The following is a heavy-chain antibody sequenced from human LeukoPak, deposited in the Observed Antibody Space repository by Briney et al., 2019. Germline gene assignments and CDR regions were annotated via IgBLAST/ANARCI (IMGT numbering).Heavy chain of an antibody. CDR3: AKVCVVVPAAIYIDVGAFDI. J-gene: IGHJ3*02. CDR2: ITSHSSYI. CDR1: GGSFSGYY. D-gene: IGHD2-2*01. V-gene: IGHV3-21*04. Sequence: ETLSLTCAVYGGSFSGYYWSWIRQPPGKGLEWVSSITSHSSYIYYADSVKGRFTISRDNAKNSVFLQMNSLRAEDTAVYYCAKVCVVVPAAIYIDVGAFDIWGQGTMVTVSS.